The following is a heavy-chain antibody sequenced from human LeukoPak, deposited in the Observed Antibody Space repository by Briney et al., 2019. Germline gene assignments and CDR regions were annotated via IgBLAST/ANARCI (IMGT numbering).Heavy chain of an antibody. CDR1: GYTFTGYA. CDR2: VSAYNGAT. D-gene: IGHD2-2*01. J-gene: IGHJ5*02. CDR3: ARDPYIVVVPAAQAGFDP. V-gene: IGHV1-18*01. Sequence: ASVKVSCKASGYTFTGYAISWVRQAPGQGLEWMGWVSAYNGATNYGQSFQDRVTMTTDTPTTTAYMELRSLRSDDTAVYYCARDPYIVVVPAAQAGFDPWGQGTLVTVSS.